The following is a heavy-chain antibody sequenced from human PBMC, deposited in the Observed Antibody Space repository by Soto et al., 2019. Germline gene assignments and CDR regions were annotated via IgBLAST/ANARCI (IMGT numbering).Heavy chain of an antibody. J-gene: IGHJ6*02. Sequence: SVKVARKASGYTFTVYYMHWVRQEPGQGLEWIGWINPNSGGTNYAQKFQGWVTMTRDTSISTAYMELSRLRSDDTAVYYCARGGVVATINLVYYYYYGMDVWGQGTTVTVSS. CDR3: ARGGVVATINLVYYYYYGMDV. D-gene: IGHD5-12*01. CDR2: INPNSGGT. CDR1: GYTFTVYY. V-gene: IGHV1-2*04.